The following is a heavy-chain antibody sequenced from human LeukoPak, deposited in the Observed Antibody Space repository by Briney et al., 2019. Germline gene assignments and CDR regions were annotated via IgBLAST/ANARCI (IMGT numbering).Heavy chain of an antibody. CDR2: INHSGST. V-gene: IGHV4-34*01. J-gene: IGHJ4*02. D-gene: IGHD5-12*01. CDR1: GGSFSGYY. CDR3: ARGAGYAIGY. Sequence: SETLSLTCAVYGGSFSGYYWSWIRQPPGKGLEWIGEINHSGSTNYNPSLKSRVTISVDTSKNQFSLELSSVTAADTAVYYCARGAGYAIGYWGQGTLVTVSS.